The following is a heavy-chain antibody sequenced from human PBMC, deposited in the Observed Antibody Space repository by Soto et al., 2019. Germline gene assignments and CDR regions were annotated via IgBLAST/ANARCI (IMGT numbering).Heavy chain of an antibody. CDR3: ARHSSGWYTWFDP. J-gene: IGHJ5*02. V-gene: IGHV4-59*01. D-gene: IGHD6-19*01. CDR1: GGSISSYY. CDR2: IYYIGST. Sequence: SETLSLTCTVSGGSISSYYWSWIRQPPGKGLEWIGYIYYIGSTNYNPSLKSRVTISVDTSKNQFSLKLSSVTAADTAVYYWARHSSGWYTWFDPWCQGTLVTVSS.